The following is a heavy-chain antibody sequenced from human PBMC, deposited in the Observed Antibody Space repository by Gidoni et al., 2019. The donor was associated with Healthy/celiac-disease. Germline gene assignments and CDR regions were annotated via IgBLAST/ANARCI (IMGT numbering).Heavy chain of an antibody. CDR2: IWYDGSNK. CDR3: ARESEDWYFDL. Sequence: QVQLVESGGGVVQPGRSLRLSCAASGFTFSSYGMHWVRQAPGKGLEWVAVIWYDGSNKYYADSVKGRFTISRDNSKNTLYLQMNSLRAEDTAVYYCARESEDWYFDLWGRGTLVTVSS. CDR1: GFTFSSYG. V-gene: IGHV3-33*01. J-gene: IGHJ2*01.